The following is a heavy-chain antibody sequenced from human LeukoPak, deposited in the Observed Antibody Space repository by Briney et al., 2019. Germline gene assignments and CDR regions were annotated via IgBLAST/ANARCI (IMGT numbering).Heavy chain of an antibody. Sequence: SETLSLTCTVSGGXISSYYWNWIRQPPGKGLEWIGYIYYSGSTNYNPSLQSRVTISVDTSKSQFSLKLISVTAADTAVYYCARDSSTVTGDAFDIWGQGTMVTVSS. CDR2: IYYSGST. J-gene: IGHJ3*02. CDR1: GGXISSYY. D-gene: IGHD4-17*01. CDR3: ARDSSTVTGDAFDI. V-gene: IGHV4-59*01.